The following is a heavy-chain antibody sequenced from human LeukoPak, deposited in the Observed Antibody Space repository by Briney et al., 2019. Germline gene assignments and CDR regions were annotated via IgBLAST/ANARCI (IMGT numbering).Heavy chain of an antibody. V-gene: IGHV4-39*01. D-gene: IGHD3-22*01. J-gene: IGHJ6*03. CDR1: GGSISSSSYY. Sequence: PSETLSLTCTVSGGSISSSSYYWRWIRQPPGKGLEWIGSIYYSGSTYYNPSLKSRVTISVDTSKNQFSLKLSSVTAADTAVHYCASLTYYYDSSGYYSPQYYYYYYMDVWGKGTTVTVSS. CDR2: IYYSGST. CDR3: ASLTYYYDSSGYYSPQYYYYYYMDV.